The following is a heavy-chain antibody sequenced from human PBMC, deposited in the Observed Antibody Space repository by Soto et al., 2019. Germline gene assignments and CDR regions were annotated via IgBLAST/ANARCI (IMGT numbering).Heavy chain of an antibody. V-gene: IGHV1-18*01. Sequence: GSVKVSCKASGYTFTSYGISWVRQAPGQGLVWMGWISAYNGNTNYAQKLQGRVTMTTDTSTSTAYMELRSLRSDDTAVYYCARHPGGRGYYYGMDGWGQGTTVTVSS. CDR2: ISAYNGNT. CDR3: ARHPGGRGYYYGMDG. CDR1: GYTFTSYG. D-gene: IGHD2-15*01. J-gene: IGHJ6*02.